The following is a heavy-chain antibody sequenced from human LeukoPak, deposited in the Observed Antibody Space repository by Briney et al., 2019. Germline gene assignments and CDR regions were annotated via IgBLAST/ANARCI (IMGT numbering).Heavy chain of an antibody. V-gene: IGHV4-39*01. CDR1: GGSISSGSYY. D-gene: IGHD5-12*01. CDR3: ARRGYYSVMDV. Sequence: PSQTLSLTCTVSGGSISSGSYYWSWIRQPAGKGLEWIVSIYYSGSTYYNPSLKSRVTISVDTSKNQFSLKLSSVAAADTAVYYCARRGYYSVMDVWGKGTTVTISS. CDR2: IYYSGST. J-gene: IGHJ6*03.